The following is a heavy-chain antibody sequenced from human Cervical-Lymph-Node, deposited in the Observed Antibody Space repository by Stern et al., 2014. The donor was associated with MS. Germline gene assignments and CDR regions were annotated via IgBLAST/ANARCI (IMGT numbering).Heavy chain of an antibody. Sequence: QVQLVQSGPEVKKPGASVKVSCKTSGYSFTTYGISWVRQAPGQGLEWMGWISADNGYTNYVQKFQGRVTMSPDTSTSTVYMELTRLRSDDTAVYVCARDGPVGVYLNYYGMDVWGQGTAVTVSS. D-gene: IGHD3-16*01. J-gene: IGHJ6*02. CDR2: ISADNGYT. CDR3: ARDGPVGVYLNYYGMDV. CDR1: GYSFTTYG. V-gene: IGHV1-18*01.